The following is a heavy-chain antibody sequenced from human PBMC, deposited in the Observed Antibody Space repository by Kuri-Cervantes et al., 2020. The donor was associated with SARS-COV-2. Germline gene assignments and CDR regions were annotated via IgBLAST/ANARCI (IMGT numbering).Heavy chain of an antibody. D-gene: IGHD2-2*01. J-gene: IGHJ5*02. CDR2: IYSGGST. V-gene: IGHV3-66*02. CDR3: ARGPWHQLPWFDP. CDR1: GFTFSNYA. Sequence: GESLKISCAASGFTFSNYAMSWVRQAPGKGLEWVSVIYSGGSTYYADSVKGRFTISRDNSKNTLYLQMNSLRAEDTAVYYCARGPWHQLPWFDPWGQGTLVTVSS.